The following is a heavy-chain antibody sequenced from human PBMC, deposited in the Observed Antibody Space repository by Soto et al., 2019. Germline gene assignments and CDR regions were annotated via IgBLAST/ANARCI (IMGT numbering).Heavy chain of an antibody. CDR1: GFTFSKYG. D-gene: IGHD1-26*01. CDR3: AKGKGIGATPDGANC. CDR2: IRSDGDTT. V-gene: IGHV3-23*01. J-gene: IGHJ4*02. Sequence: EVQVLESGGGLVQPGGSLRLSCAASGFTFSKYGMNWVRQAPGKGLEWVSGIRSDGDTTYNADSVKGRFTVSGDTSKNSVFLQMNSLRAEDTAIYYCAKGKGIGATPDGANCWGQGALVTVSS.